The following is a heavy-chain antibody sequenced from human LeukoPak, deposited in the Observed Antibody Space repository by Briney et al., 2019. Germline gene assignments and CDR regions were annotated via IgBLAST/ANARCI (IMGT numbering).Heavy chain of an antibody. CDR2: IYDSGST. Sequence: SETLSLTCTVSGGSISSGGYYWSWLRQHPGKGLEWIGYIYDSGSTYYNPSLKSRVTISVDTYKNQFSLKLSSVTAADTAVYYCARDRVVVATDSYYYYGMDVWGQGTTVTVSS. V-gene: IGHV4-31*03. CDR1: GGSISSGGYY. D-gene: IGHD2-15*01. J-gene: IGHJ6*02. CDR3: ARDRVVVATDSYYYYGMDV.